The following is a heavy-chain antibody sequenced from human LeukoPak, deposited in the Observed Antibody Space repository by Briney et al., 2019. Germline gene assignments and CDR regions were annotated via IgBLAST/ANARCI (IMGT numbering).Heavy chain of an antibody. V-gene: IGHV1-69*13. Sequence: ASVKVSCKASGGTCSSYAISWVRQAPGQGLEWMGGIIPIFGTANYAQKFQGRVTITADESTSTAYMELSSLRSEDTAVYYCARRGDFWSGSYHGIYGMDVWGQGTTVTVSS. CDR2: IIPIFGTA. CDR3: ARRGDFWSGSYHGIYGMDV. J-gene: IGHJ6*02. CDR1: GGTCSSYA. D-gene: IGHD3-3*01.